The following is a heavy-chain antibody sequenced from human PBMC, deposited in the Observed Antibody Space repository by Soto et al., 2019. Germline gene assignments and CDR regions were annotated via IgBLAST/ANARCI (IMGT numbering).Heavy chain of an antibody. CDR2: IYYSGIT. CDR3: ARFFVRKLTGGFDY. CDR1: GGSISSGVYY. J-gene: IGHJ4*02. V-gene: IGHV4-31*03. Sequence: SETLSLTCTVSGGSISSGVYYWSWLRHHPGKGLEWIGYIYYSGITYYNPSLKSRVTISVDTSKNQFSLKLSSVTAADTAVYYCARFFVRKLTGGFDYWGQGTLVTVSS. D-gene: IGHD7-27*01.